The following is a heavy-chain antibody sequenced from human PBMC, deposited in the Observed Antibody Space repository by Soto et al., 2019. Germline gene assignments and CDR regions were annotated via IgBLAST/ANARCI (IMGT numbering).Heavy chain of an antibody. J-gene: IGHJ6*02. D-gene: IGHD3-3*01. CDR1: GFTFSSYA. V-gene: IGHV3-30-3*01. CDR3: ARDLPAQGLEWLLYLHEVVYYYGMDV. Sequence: PGGSLSLSCAASGFTFSSYAMHWVRQAPGKGLEWVAVISYDGSNKYYADSVKGRFTISRDNSKNTLYLQMNSLRAEDTAVYYCARDLPAQGLEWLLYLHEVVYYYGMDVWGQGTTVTVSS. CDR2: ISYDGSNK.